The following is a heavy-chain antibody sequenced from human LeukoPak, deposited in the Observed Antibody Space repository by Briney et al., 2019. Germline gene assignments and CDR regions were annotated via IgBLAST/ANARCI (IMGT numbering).Heavy chain of an antibody. CDR1: GGSISSYY. J-gene: IGHJ4*02. D-gene: IGHD3-10*01. CDR2: IYYSGST. Sequence: SETLSLTCTVSGGSISSYYWSWIRQPPGKGLEWIGHIYYSGSTNYNPSLKSRVTISVDTSKNQFSLKLSSVTAADTAVYYCARREHSGSYDYWGQGTLVTVSS. CDR3: ARREHSGSYDY. V-gene: IGHV4-59*08.